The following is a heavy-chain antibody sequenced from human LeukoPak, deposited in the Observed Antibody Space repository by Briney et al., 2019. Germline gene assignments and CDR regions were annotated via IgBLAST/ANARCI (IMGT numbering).Heavy chain of an antibody. J-gene: IGHJ4*02. Sequence: GGSLRLSCTASGFTFGDYEMSWVRQAPGKGLEWVGFIRSKTYRGTTEYAASVKGRFTISRDDSKSIAYLQMNSLKTGDTAVYYCTRVFRRDGYNSFDYWGQGTLVTVSS. CDR3: TRVFRRDGYNSFDY. D-gene: IGHD5-24*01. CDR1: GFTFGDYE. CDR2: IRSKTYRGTT. V-gene: IGHV3-49*04.